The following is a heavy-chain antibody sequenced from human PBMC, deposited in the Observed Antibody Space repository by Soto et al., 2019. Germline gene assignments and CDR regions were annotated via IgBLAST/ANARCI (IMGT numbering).Heavy chain of an antibody. Sequence: QVQLQESGPGLVKPSETLSLTCTVSGGSITRGGYYWSWIRQHPGRGLEWIGYIYNSGTTYYNPSRKSRVTISVDTSKNQFSLKLTSVTAADTAVYYCARDPAPWGQGTLVTVSS. J-gene: IGHJ5*02. CDR3: ARDPAP. CDR1: GGSITRGGYY. V-gene: IGHV4-31*03. CDR2: IYNSGTT.